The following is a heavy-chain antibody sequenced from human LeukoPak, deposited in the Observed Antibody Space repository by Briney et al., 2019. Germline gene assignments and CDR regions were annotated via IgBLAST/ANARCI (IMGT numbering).Heavy chain of an antibody. V-gene: IGHV3-21*01. J-gene: IGHJ4*02. Sequence: GGSLRLSCAASGFTFSGYDMKWVRQAPGKGLEWVSSISSSSSFIYYADSVKGRFTISRDNAKNSLYLQMNSLRAEDTAVYYCATSSYGLYWGQGTLVTVSS. CDR1: GFTFSGYD. D-gene: IGHD5-18*01. CDR2: ISSSSSFI. CDR3: ATSSYGLY.